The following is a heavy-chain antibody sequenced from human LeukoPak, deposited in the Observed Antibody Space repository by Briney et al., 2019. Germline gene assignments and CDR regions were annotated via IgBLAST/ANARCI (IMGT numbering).Heavy chain of an antibody. CDR3: ANSRRSGWYFDY. D-gene: IGHD6-19*01. Sequence: GESLKISCKGSGYSFTSYWIGWVRRVPGKGLEWMGIVYPGDSDTRYSSSFQGQVTISADKSISTAYLQWRSLKASDTAMYYCANSRRSGWYFDYWGQGTLVSVSS. J-gene: IGHJ4*02. CDR2: VYPGDSDT. CDR1: GYSFTSYW. V-gene: IGHV5-51*01.